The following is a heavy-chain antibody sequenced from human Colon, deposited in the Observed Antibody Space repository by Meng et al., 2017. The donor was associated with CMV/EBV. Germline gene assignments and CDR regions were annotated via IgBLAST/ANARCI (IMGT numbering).Heavy chain of an antibody. J-gene: IGHJ6*02. CDR2: IGSGGTYI. CDR1: GYIFSSYT. D-gene: IGHD6-13*01. Sequence: GGSLRLSCAGSGYIFSSYTMSWVRQAPGKGLEWVSSIGSGGTYIYYADPLKGRFTVSRDNAKNSLYLQLDSLSAGDTAVYYCARDRQQLLCYYYCYPVDVWGQGTTVTVSS. CDR3: ARDRQQLLCYYYCYPVDV. V-gene: IGHV3-21*01.